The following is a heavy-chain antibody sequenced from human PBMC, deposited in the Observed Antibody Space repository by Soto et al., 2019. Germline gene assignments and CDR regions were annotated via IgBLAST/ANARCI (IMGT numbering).Heavy chain of an antibody. D-gene: IGHD5-12*01. CDR2: YDPEKGRR. V-gene: IGHV1-24*01. J-gene: IGHJ4*02. Sequence: VQSGAEVKKPGASVEVSCKVSGDSITEVSMHWVRQSPEKGLEWMGGYDPEKGRRMSAQNFKGRLTMTEDTSTDTAYMKLISLETDDTAVYFCATGPPWHYFDFWGQGTLVTVSS. CDR3: ATGPPWHYFDF. CDR1: GDSITEVS.